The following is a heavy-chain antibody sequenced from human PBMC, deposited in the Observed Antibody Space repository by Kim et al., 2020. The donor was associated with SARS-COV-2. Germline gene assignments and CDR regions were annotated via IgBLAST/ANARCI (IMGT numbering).Heavy chain of an antibody. CDR2: IIPILGTA. D-gene: IGHD2-15*01. Sequence: SVKVSCKASGGNFSNPAISWVRQAPGQGLEWMGGIIPILGTAHYAQKFQGRITVTADESTKSVYMELSSLRSEDTAVYFCVREAERPTFCSGDDCNSSRWFDYWGQGTLVTVSS. CDR3: VREAERPTFCSGDDCNSSRWFDY. V-gene: IGHV1-69*13. J-gene: IGHJ4*02. CDR1: GGNFSNPA.